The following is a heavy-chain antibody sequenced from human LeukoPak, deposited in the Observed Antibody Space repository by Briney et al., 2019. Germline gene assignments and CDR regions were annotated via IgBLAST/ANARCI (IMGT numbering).Heavy chain of an antibody. Sequence: SETLPLTCTVSGGSISSYYWSWIRQPPGKGLEWIGYIYYSGSTNYNPSLKSRVTISVDTSKNQFSLKLSSVTAADTAVYYCARGVLRYFDWSPTSLLDVWGQGTTVTVSS. CDR2: IYYSGST. V-gene: IGHV4-59*01. J-gene: IGHJ6*02. CDR1: GGSISSYY. D-gene: IGHD3-9*01. CDR3: ARGVLRYFDWSPTSLLDV.